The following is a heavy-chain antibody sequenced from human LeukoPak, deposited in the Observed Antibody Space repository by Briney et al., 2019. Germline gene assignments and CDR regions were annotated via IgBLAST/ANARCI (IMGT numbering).Heavy chain of an antibody. CDR3: ARDRSDY. Sequence: ASVKVSCKASEYTLTNYYIHWVRQAPGQGPEWMGFFNPNGDYTTYAQKFQGRVTMTRDTSTSTVYMELSSLRSEDTAVYYCARDRSDYWGQGTLVTVSS. V-gene: IGHV1-46*01. J-gene: IGHJ4*02. CDR1: EYTLTNYY. CDR2: FNPNGDYT.